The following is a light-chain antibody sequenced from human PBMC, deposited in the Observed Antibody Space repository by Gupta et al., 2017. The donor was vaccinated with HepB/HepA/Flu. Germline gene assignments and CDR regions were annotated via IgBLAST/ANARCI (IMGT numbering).Light chain of an antibody. CDR2: GAS. CDR3: QQDNNCPRT. J-gene: IGKJ1*01. CDR1: QNISIN. Sequence: EIVMTQSPATLSASPGERATLSCRASQNISINLAWYQQKPGQAPRPLIYGASTRANGLPARFSGSGSGTEFTLTISSLQSEDFAIYYCQQDNNCPRTFGQGTKVDIK. V-gene: IGKV3-15*01.